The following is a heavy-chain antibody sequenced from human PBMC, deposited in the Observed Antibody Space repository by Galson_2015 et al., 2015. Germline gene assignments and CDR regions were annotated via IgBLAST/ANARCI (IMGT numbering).Heavy chain of an antibody. CDR1: GFTFSNYP. J-gene: IGHJ3*02. Sequence: SLRLSCAASGFTFSNYPMHWVRQAPGKGLEWVAFISIDGNNQYYTDAVKGRFTVSRDNSKNTLYLQMNSLRGEDSAVYYCARGLGTLVIVTEDDALDIWGQGTMVTVSS. CDR2: ISIDGNNQ. D-gene: IGHD3-22*01. V-gene: IGHV3-30-3*01. CDR3: ARGLGTLVIVTEDDALDI.